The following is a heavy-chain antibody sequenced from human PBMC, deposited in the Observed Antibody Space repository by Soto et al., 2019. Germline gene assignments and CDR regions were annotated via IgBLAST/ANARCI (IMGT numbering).Heavy chain of an antibody. V-gene: IGHV1-2*02. Sequence: ASVNVSCKASGYTFTGYYMHWVRQAPGQGLEWMGWINPNSGGTNYAQKFQGRVTMTRDTSISTAYMELSRLRSDDTAVYYCARDKFRGKYQPLSQDYYGMDVWGQGTTFTVSS. CDR3: ARDKFRGKYQPLSQDYYGMDV. J-gene: IGHJ6*02. CDR1: GYTFTGYY. D-gene: IGHD2-2*01. CDR2: INPNSGGT.